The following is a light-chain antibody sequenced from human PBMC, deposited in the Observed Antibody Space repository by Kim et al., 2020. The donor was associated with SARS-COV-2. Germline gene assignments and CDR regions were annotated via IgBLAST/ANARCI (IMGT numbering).Light chain of an antibody. V-gene: IGLV2-8*01. J-gene: IGLJ2*01. CDR3: SSYAGSNNLV. CDR1: RSDVVGYNY. Sequence: GQSVTIPCTGTRSDVVGYNYVSWYQQHPGKAPKLMIYEVSTRPSGVPDRFSGSKSGNTASLTVSGLQAEDEADYYCSSYAGSNNLVFGGGTQLTVL. CDR2: EVS.